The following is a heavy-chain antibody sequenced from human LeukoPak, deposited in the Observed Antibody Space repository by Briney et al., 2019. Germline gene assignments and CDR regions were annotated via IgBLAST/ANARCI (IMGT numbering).Heavy chain of an antibody. Sequence: GSLRLSCAASGFTFSSYGMHWVRQAPGKGLEWVANIKQDGSEKYYVDSVKGRFTISRDNAKNSLYLQMNSLRAEDTAVYYCARDGDGYRPLDYWGQGTLVTVSS. V-gene: IGHV3-7*01. CDR2: IKQDGSEK. CDR1: GFTFSSYG. D-gene: IGHD5-24*01. J-gene: IGHJ4*02. CDR3: ARDGDGYRPLDY.